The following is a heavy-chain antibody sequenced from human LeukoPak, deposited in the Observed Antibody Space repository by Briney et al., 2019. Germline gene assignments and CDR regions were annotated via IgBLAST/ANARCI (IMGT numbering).Heavy chain of an antibody. D-gene: IGHD6-19*01. CDR2: IYPGDSDT. CDR1: GYSFTSYW. Sequence: GESLKISCKGSGYSFTSYWIGWVRQMPGKGLEWMGIIYPGDSDTRYSPSFQGQVTISADKSISTAYLQWSSLRASDTAMYYCARTIAVAATGFLHWGQGTLVTVSS. CDR3: ARTIAVAATGFLH. V-gene: IGHV5-51*01. J-gene: IGHJ1*01.